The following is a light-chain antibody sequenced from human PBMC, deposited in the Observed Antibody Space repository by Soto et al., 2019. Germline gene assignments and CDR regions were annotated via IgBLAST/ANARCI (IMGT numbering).Light chain of an antibody. J-gene: IGLJ1*01. CDR2: EVT. V-gene: IGLV2-14*01. CDR3: SSYTTSSTYV. Sequence: QSAVTQPASVSGSPGQSITISCTGTNSDVGGSKYVSWYQQHPGKAPKLMIYEVTNRPSGVSDRFSGSKSDNTASLTISGLQAEDEADYYCSSYTTSSTYVFGTGTKLTVL. CDR1: NSDVGGSKY.